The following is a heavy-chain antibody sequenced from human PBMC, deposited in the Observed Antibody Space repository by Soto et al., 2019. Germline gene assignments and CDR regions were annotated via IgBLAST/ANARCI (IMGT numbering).Heavy chain of an antibody. CDR1: GDNGSSNRVA. V-gene: IGHV6-1*01. CDR3: ARDSPGYGDYVLFDY. D-gene: IGHD4-17*01. CDR2: TYYRSKWSN. Sequence: SHTLSLTCAISGDNGSSNRVAWNWIRQSPSRGLEWLGRTYYRSKWSNDYAVSVESRITINPDTSKNQFSLQLDSVTPEDTAVYYCARDSPGYGDYVLFDYWGQGTRVTVSS. J-gene: IGHJ4*02.